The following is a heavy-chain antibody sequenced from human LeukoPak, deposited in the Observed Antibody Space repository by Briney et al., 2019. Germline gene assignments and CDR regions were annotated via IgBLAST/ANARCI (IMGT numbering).Heavy chain of an antibody. CDR3: ATARYSSGWYGGFDY. V-gene: IGHV1-24*01. CDR1: GYTLTELS. CDR2: FDPVDGET. J-gene: IGHJ4*02. D-gene: IGHD6-19*01. Sequence: ASVKVSCKVSGYTLTELSMHWVRQAPGKGLEWMGGFDPVDGETIYAQKFQGRVTMTEDTSTDTAYMELSSLRSEDTAVYYCATARYSSGWYGGFDYWGQGTLVTVSS.